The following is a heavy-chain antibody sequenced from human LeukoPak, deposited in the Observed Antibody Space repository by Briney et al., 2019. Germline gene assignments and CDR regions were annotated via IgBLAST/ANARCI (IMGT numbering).Heavy chain of an antibody. Sequence: SQTLSLTCTVSGDSITTGGYYWSWIRQPPGKGLEWMGYIHQSGDTYSNPSLRSRVTISADRSNNQFSLRVSSVTAADTAVYYCASPYSSSWYPSGYWGQGTLVTVSS. CDR2: IHQSGDT. D-gene: IGHD6-13*01. J-gene: IGHJ4*02. CDR1: GDSITTGGYY. V-gene: IGHV4-30-2*01. CDR3: ASPYSSSWYPSGY.